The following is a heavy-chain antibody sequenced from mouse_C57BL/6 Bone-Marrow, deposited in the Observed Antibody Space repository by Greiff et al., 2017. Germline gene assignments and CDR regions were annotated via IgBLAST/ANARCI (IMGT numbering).Heavy chain of an antibody. Sequence: QVQLQQSGAELVRPGASVMLSCKASGYTFTDYEMHWVKQTPVHGLEWIGAIDPETGGTAYNQKFKGKAILTADKSSSTAYMELRSLTSEDSAVYYCTRGGIYYGSPFDYWGQGTTLTVSS. D-gene: IGHD1-1*01. V-gene: IGHV1-15*01. CDR3: TRGGIYYGSPFDY. J-gene: IGHJ2*01. CDR1: GYTFTDYE. CDR2: IDPETGGT.